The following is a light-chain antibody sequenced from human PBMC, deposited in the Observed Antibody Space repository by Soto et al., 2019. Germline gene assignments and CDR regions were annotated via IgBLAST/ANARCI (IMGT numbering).Light chain of an antibody. V-gene: IGLV2-14*01. Sequence: QSVLTQPASVSGSPGQSITISCTGTSSDVGDYDYVSWYQQHPGKAPKLMIYEVSNRPSGVSNRFSGSKSGNTASLTISGLQAEDEAEFYCSSYTSSSTLEVVFGGGTKLTVL. CDR1: SSDVGDYDY. J-gene: IGLJ2*01. CDR2: EVS. CDR3: SSYTSSSTLEVV.